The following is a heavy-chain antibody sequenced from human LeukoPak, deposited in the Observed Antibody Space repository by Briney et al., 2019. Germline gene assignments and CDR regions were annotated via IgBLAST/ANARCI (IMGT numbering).Heavy chain of an antibody. D-gene: IGHD3-3*01. J-gene: IGHJ6*02. CDR2: ISSSSSKI. V-gene: IGHV3-21*01. CDR1: GFTFSSYS. CDR3: AREGVTIFGVVIQNSETFGYYGMDV. Sequence: GGSLRLSCAASGFTFSSYSMNWVRQAPGKGLEWVSSISSSSSKIYSADSVKGRFTISRDNAKNSLYLQMNSLRAEDTAVYYCAREGVTIFGVVIQNSETFGYYGMDVWGQGTTVTVSS.